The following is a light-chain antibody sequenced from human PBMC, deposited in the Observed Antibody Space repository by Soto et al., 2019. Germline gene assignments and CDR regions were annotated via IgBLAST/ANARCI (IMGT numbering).Light chain of an antibody. CDR1: QTVSSNY. CDR3: KHYCSSPLLT. J-gene: IGKJ4*01. V-gene: IGKV3-20*01. Sequence: EIVLTQSPGTLSLSLGERVTLSCRASQTVSSNYLDWYQQKPGQAPRLLIYGASSRATGILDRRGSSGSGTNFTITISRLESQDSAGYCCKHYCSSPLLTFGARNKVEIK. CDR2: GAS.